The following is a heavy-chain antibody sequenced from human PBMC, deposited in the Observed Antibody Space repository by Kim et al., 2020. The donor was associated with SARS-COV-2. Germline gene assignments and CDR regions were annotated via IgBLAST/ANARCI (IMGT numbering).Heavy chain of an antibody. D-gene: IGHD2-15*01. Sequence: YTDSMKRRFTITRDNSKKTLYLQMNSRRAEDTAVYYCARDSGTAHAAFDIWGQGTMVTVSS. CDR3: ARDSGTAHAAFDI. J-gene: IGHJ3*02. V-gene: IGHV3-53*01.